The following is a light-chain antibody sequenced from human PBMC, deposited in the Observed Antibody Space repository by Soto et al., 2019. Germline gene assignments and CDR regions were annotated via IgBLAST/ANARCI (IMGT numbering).Light chain of an antibody. V-gene: IGKV4-1*01. CDR2: WAS. Sequence: DIVMTQSPDSLAVSLGERATINCKSSQSVLYSSNNKNYLAWYQQKPGQPPKLLIYWASTRESGVPDRFSGSGSGTDFTLTISSLQAEDVAVYYCHQYYSTPPNTFGGGTEVEI. CDR3: HQYYSTPPNT. J-gene: IGKJ4*01. CDR1: QSVLYSSNNKNY.